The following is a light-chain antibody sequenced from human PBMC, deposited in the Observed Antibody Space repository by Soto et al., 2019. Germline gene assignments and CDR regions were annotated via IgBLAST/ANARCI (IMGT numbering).Light chain of an antibody. Sequence: QSVLTQPPSASGPPGQRVTISCSGSSSTIGSNTVDWYQQLPGTAPKLLIYSHDQRPLGVPDRFSASRSGTSASLAISGLXXXXXGXYYCAVWGNNLNGPGVXGGGTKLTVL. CDR2: SHD. V-gene: IGLV1-44*01. CDR1: SSTIGSNT. CDR3: AVWGNNLNGPGV. J-gene: IGLJ3*02.